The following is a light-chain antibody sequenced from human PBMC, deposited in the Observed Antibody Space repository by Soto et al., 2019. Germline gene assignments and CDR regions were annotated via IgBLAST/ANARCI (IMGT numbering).Light chain of an antibody. CDR2: DAS. Sequence: EIVLTQSPATLSLSPGERATLSCRASQSIGSDLAWYQQKLGQAPRLLIYDASNRATGFPARFSGSGSGTDCTLTISSLEPEDFAVYYCQQRSSWPLTFGGGTKVEIK. CDR1: QSIGSD. V-gene: IGKV3-11*01. J-gene: IGKJ4*01. CDR3: QQRSSWPLT.